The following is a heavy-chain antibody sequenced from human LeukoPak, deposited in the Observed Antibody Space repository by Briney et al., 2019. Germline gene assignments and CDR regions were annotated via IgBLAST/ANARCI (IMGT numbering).Heavy chain of an antibody. Sequence: GRSLRLSCAASGFTFDDYAMHWVRQAPGKGLEWVSAISWNSGSIGYADSVKGRFTISRDNAKNSLYLQINSLRAEDTAVYYCAELGITMIGGVWGKGTTVTISS. D-gene: IGHD3-10*02. V-gene: IGHV3-9*01. CDR3: AELGITMIGGV. J-gene: IGHJ6*04. CDR2: ISWNSGSI. CDR1: GFTFDDYA.